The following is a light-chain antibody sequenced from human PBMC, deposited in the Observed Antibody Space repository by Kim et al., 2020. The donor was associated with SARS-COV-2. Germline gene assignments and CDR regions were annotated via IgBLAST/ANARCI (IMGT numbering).Light chain of an antibody. CDR3: IAWDDSLSGWV. J-gene: IGLJ3*02. CDR1: SSNIGSNY. V-gene: IGLV1-47*01. CDR2: TNN. Sequence: QSVLTQPPSASGTPGQRVTISCSGSSSNIGSNYVYWYQQLPGMAPKLLISTNNQRPSGVPDRFSGSKSGTSASLAISGLRSEDEADYYCIAWDDSLSGWVFGGGAQLTVL.